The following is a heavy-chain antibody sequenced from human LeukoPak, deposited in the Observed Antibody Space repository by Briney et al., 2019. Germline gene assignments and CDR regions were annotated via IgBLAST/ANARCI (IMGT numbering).Heavy chain of an antibody. J-gene: IGHJ3*02. Sequence: WGSLRLSCAASGFTFSSYWMHWVRQPPGKGLVWVSRINSDGSSTSYSDSVKGRFTISRDNAKNTLYLQMNSLRAEDTAVYYCARSNYDILTGYYNVIRVYAFDIWGQGTMVTVSS. CDR3: ARSNYDILTGYYNVIRVYAFDI. D-gene: IGHD3-9*01. CDR2: INSDGSST. V-gene: IGHV3-74*01. CDR1: GFTFSSYW.